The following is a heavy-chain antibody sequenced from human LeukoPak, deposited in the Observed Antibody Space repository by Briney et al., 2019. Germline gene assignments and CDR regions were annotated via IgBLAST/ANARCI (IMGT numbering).Heavy chain of an antibody. V-gene: IGHV1-18*01. Sequence: GASVKVSCKASGYIFISYGISWVRQAPGQGLEWMGWIIAYNGNTNYAQKLQGRVTMTTDTPTSTAYMELRSLRSDDTAVYYCARDLKMGYSSGRYSWGTGSSNDYWGQGTLVTVSS. CDR3: ARDLKMGYSSGRYSWGTGSSNDY. CDR2: IIAYNGNT. D-gene: IGHD6-19*01. CDR1: GYIFISYG. J-gene: IGHJ4*02.